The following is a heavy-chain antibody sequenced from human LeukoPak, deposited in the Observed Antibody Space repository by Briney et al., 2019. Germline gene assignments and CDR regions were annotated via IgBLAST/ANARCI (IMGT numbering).Heavy chain of an antibody. J-gene: IGHJ5*02. CDR1: GFTVSSNY. D-gene: IGHD2-21*01. CDR3: ARERGFLQGDHWFDP. V-gene: IGHV3-53*01. CDR2: IYSGGST. Sequence: GGSLRLSCAASGFTVSSNYMSWVRQAPGKGLEWVSVIYSGGSTYYADSVKGRFTISRDNSKNTLYLQMNSLRAEDTAAYYCARERGFLQGDHWFDPWGQGTLVTVSS.